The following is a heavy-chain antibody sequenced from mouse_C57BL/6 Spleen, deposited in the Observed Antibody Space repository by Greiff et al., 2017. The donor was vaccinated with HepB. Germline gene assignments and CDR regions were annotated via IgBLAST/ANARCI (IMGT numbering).Heavy chain of an antibody. CDR3: ARGATVVAPYAMDY. J-gene: IGHJ4*01. D-gene: IGHD1-1*01. V-gene: IGHV1-55*01. CDR2: LYPGSGST. Sequence: VQLQQPGAELVKPGASVKMSCKASGYTFTSYWITWVKQRPGQGLEWIGDLYPGSGSTNYNEKFKSKATLTVDTSSSTAYMQLSSLTSEDSAVYYCARGATVVAPYAMDYWGQGTSVTVSS. CDR1: GYTFTSYW.